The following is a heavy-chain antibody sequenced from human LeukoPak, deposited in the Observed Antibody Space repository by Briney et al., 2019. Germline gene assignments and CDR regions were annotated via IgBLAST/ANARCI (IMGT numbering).Heavy chain of an antibody. Sequence: ASVKVSCKASGGTFSSYAISWVRQAPGQGLEWMGGIIPIFGTANYAQKFQGRVTITADESTSTAYMELSSLRSEDTAVYYCARHVAAQPRHYFDYWGQGTLVTVSS. D-gene: IGHD6-6*01. V-gene: IGHV1-69*13. J-gene: IGHJ4*02. CDR2: IIPIFGTA. CDR3: ARHVAAQPRHYFDY. CDR1: GGTFSSYA.